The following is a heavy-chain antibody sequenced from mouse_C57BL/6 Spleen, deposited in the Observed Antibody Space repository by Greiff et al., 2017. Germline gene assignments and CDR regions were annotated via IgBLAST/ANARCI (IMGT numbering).Heavy chain of an antibody. CDR2: IDPSDSET. D-gene: IGHD2-4*01. Sequence: QVQLQQSGAELVRPGSSVKLSCKASGYTFTSYWMHWVKQRPIQGLEWIGNIDPSDSETPYNQKFKDKATLTVDKSSRTAYMQLSSLTSEDYAVYYCARRNVYDYLRDYWGQGTSVTGSS. V-gene: IGHV1-52*01. CDR1: GYTFTSYW. CDR3: ARRNVYDYLRDY. J-gene: IGHJ4*01.